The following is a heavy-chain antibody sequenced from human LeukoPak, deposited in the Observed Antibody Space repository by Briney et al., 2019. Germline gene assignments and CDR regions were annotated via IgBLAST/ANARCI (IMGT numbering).Heavy chain of an antibody. CDR3: AKASKRITMIVDFDY. Sequence: GGSLRLSCAASGFTFSSYGMHWVRQAPGKGLEWVAFIRYDGSNKYYADSVKGRFTISRDNSKNTLYLQMNSLRAEDTAVYYCAKASKRITMIVDFDYWGQGTLVTVSS. V-gene: IGHV3-30*02. CDR1: GFTFSSYG. CDR2: IRYDGSNK. D-gene: IGHD3-22*01. J-gene: IGHJ4*02.